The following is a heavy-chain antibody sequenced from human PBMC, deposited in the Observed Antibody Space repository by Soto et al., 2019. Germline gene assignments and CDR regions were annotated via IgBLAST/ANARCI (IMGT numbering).Heavy chain of an antibody. CDR2: VSGGSNTI. J-gene: IGHJ5*02. V-gene: IGHV3-48*04. D-gene: IGHD3-22*01. Sequence: GGSLRLSCAASGFVFSSFSMNWVRQAPGKGLEWVAYVSGGSNTIYYADNDKGRFTISRDNAKNSLYHQINNLKAEDTAENYCARDWDSSGYFWFDPWGQGTLVTVSS. CDR1: GFVFSSFS. CDR3: ARDWDSSGYFWFDP.